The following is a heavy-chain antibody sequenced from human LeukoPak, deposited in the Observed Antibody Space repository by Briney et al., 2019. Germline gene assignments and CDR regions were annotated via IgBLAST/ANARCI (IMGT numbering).Heavy chain of an antibody. Sequence: QSGGSLRLSCAASGFTFNIYGMDWVRQAPGKGLEWVAVISYDGSNKYYADSVKGRFTISRDNSKNTLYLQMNSLRAEDTAVYYCAKDKFGGGIKTGTFDYWGQGTLVTVSS. V-gene: IGHV3-30*18. CDR2: ISYDGSNK. J-gene: IGHJ4*02. D-gene: IGHD3-16*01. CDR1: GFTFNIYG. CDR3: AKDKFGGGIKTGTFDY.